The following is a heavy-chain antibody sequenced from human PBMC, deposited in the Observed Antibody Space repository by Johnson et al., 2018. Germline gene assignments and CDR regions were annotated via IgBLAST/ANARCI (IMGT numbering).Heavy chain of an antibody. CDR2: INGDGSGT. Sequence: VQLQESGGGLVQPGGSLRLSCATSGFIFSSNWMHWVRQAPGGGLEWGSRINGDGSGTTYADSVGGLFTISRANAKNTLYLQLNSLRAVDTAVSYCAGWGTTGDAFYIWGQGTMVTVSS. V-gene: IGHV3-74*01. CDR1: GFIFSSNW. J-gene: IGHJ3*02. D-gene: IGHD4-17*01. CDR3: AGWGTTGDAFYI.